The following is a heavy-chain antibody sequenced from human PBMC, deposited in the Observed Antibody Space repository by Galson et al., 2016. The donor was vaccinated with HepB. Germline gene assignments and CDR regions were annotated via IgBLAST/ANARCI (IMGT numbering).Heavy chain of an antibody. CDR3: ARGKFDCSGGTCRYYGLDV. CDR1: GLTFSKCD. CDR2: IGTVGDT. Sequence: SLRLSCAASGLTFSKCDMHWVRQPTGKGLEWVSAIGTVGDTYYPGSVRGRFTISRDKAKNSLYLQMNSLTAGDTAVYYCARGKFDCSGGTCRYYGLDVWGKGTAVTVSS. J-gene: IGHJ6*04. D-gene: IGHD2-15*01. V-gene: IGHV3-13*01.